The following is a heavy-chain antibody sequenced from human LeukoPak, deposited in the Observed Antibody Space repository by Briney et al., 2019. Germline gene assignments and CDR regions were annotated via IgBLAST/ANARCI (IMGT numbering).Heavy chain of an antibody. CDR3: ARERESGSYDDSGPHSFDY. D-gene: IGHD3-22*01. CDR1: GYRFTSYG. J-gene: IGHJ4*02. V-gene: IGHV1-3*01. Sequence: ASVKVSCKASGYRFTSYGIHWVRQAPGQRLEWMGWINAGNGYTRDSQKLQGRVTITRDTSASTIYMEVSSLRSEDTAVYYCARERESGSYDDSGPHSFDYWGQGTLVTVSS. CDR2: INAGNGYT.